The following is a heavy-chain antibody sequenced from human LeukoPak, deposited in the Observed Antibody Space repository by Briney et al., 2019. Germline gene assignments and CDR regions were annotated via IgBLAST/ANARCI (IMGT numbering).Heavy chain of an antibody. CDR3: ARHRWVGASLYYYYYGMDV. D-gene: IGHD1-26*01. Sequence: PSETLSLTWTVSDGSISSYYWSWIRHPPGKGLEWMGYIYYSGSTNYNPSLKSRVTISVDTSKNQFSLKLSSVTAADTAVYYCARHRWVGASLYYYYYGMDVWGQGTTVTVSS. V-gene: IGHV4-59*08. CDR1: DGSISSYY. CDR2: IYYSGST. J-gene: IGHJ6*01.